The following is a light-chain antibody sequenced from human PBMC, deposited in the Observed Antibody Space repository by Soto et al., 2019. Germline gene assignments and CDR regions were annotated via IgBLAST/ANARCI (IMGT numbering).Light chain of an antibody. Sequence: DIQLTQSPSFLSASVRDRVTITCRASQDISTYVAWYQQKPGRAPNLLIYVASTLQSGVSSRCSGSGSGTEFTLTISSLHPEDLATYYCQQLKSYPHTFGQGTRLEIK. CDR3: QQLKSYPHT. CDR1: QDISTY. J-gene: IGKJ2*01. CDR2: VAS. V-gene: IGKV1-9*01.